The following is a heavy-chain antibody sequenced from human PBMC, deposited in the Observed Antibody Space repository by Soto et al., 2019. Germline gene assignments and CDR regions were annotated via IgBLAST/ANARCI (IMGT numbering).Heavy chain of an antibody. CDR3: ANHDNPLDYGHVVLGY. Sequence: PGGSLRLSCAASGFTFSSYGMHWVRQAPGKGLEWVAVISYDGSNKYYADSVKGRFTISRDNSKNTLYLQMNSLRAEDTAVYYCANHDNPLDYGHVVLGYWGQGTLVTVSS. CDR2: ISYDGSNK. V-gene: IGHV3-30*18. D-gene: IGHD4-17*01. J-gene: IGHJ4*02. CDR1: GFTFSSYG.